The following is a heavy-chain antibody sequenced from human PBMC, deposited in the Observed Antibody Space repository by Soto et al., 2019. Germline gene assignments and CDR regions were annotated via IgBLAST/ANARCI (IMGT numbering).Heavy chain of an antibody. D-gene: IGHD2-15*01. CDR1: GGSISSGGYS. Sequence: SETLSLTCAVSGGSISSGGYSWSWIRQPPGKGLEWVGYIYHSGSTYYNPSLKSRVTISVDRSKNQFSLKLSSVTAADTAVYYCARGQVVAAQHWGQGTLVTVSS. CDR3: ARGQVVAAQH. CDR2: IYHSGST. J-gene: IGHJ4*02. V-gene: IGHV4-30-2*01.